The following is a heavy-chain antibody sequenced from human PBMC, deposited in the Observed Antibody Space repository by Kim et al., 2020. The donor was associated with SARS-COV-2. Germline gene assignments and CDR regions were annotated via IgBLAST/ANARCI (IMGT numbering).Heavy chain of an antibody. CDR3: AKVLYSKSPMDV. D-gene: IGHD3-10*01. Sequence: GGSLRLSCVASGFIFSSYGMRWVRQAPGKGLEWVSGIGGSGTATFYADSVKGRFTISRDNSKNTLYLQMNRLRAEDTAVYFCAKVLYSKSPMDVWAQGTTVTVSS. CDR1: GFIFSSYG. V-gene: IGHV3-23*01. J-gene: IGHJ6*02. CDR2: IGGSGTAT.